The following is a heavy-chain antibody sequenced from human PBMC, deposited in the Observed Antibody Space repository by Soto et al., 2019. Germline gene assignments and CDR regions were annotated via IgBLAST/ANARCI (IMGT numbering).Heavy chain of an antibody. CDR2: ISAYNGNT. D-gene: IGHD4-17*01. CDR1: GYTFTSYG. J-gene: IGHJ4*02. V-gene: IGHV1-18*01. Sequence: GASVKVSSKASGYTFTSYGISWVRQAPGQGLEWMGWISAYNGNTNYAQKLQCRVTMTTDTSTSTAYMELRSLRSDDTAVYYCARWKHDYGASKKWYDYWGQGTLVTVSS. CDR3: ARWKHDYGASKKWYDY.